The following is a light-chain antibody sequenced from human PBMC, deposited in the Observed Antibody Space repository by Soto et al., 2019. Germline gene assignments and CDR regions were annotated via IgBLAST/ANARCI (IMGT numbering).Light chain of an antibody. Sequence: EIVLTQSPGTLSLSPGERATLSCRASQSVSSYLALYQQKPGQAPRLLIYDASTRATGISASFSGSGSGTVFTLTISSLEPEDFAVYYCQQRSNWPVTFGQGTKVEVK. V-gene: IGKV3-11*01. CDR3: QQRSNWPVT. CDR2: DAS. J-gene: IGKJ1*01. CDR1: QSVSSY.